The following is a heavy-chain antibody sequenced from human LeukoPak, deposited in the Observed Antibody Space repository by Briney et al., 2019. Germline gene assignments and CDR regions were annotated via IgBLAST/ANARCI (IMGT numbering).Heavy chain of an antibody. Sequence: SGGSLRLSCAASGFTVSSNYMSWVRQAPGKGLEWVSVIYRSGNTYYADSVKGRFTISRDSSRNTVHLQMNSLRAEDTAVYYCARAVYYESGGYYSTPISYYNTMDVWGQGTTVTVSS. CDR3: ARAVYYESGGYYSTPISYYNTMDV. D-gene: IGHD3-22*01. CDR2: IYRSGNT. V-gene: IGHV3-53*01. J-gene: IGHJ6*02. CDR1: GFTVSSNY.